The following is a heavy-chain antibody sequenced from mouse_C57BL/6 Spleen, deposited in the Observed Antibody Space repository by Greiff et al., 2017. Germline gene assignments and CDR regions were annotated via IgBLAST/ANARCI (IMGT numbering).Heavy chain of an antibody. CDR2: INPNNGGT. J-gene: IGHJ1*03. CDR3: AKSYYSRGYFDV. Sequence: VQLQQSGPELVKPGASVKISCKASGYTFTDYYMNWVKQSHGKSLEWIGDINPNNGGTSYNQKFKGKATLTVDKSSSTAYMELRSLTSEDSAVYYCAKSYYSRGYFDVWGTGTTVTVSS. CDR1: GYTFTDYY. D-gene: IGHD2-12*01. V-gene: IGHV1-26*01.